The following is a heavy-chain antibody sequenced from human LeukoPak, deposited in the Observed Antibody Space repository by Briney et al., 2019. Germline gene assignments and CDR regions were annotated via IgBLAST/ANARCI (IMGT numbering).Heavy chain of an antibody. CDR2: ISHINNDA. Sequence: GGSLRLSCAASGFSFSTHSLNWVRQAPGKGLEWISYISHINNDAHYGESVKGRFTISRDNAKNSLYLQMNSLRAEDTAVYYCATIGTTGAYWGQGALVTVSS. CDR3: ATIGTTGAY. V-gene: IGHV3-21*05. D-gene: IGHD1-1*01. CDR1: GFSFSTHS. J-gene: IGHJ4*02.